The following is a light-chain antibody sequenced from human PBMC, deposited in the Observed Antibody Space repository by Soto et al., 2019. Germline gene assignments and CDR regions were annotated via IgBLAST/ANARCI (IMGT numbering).Light chain of an antibody. V-gene: IGKV1-17*01. Sequence: DIQMTQSPSSLSASVGDRVTITCRASQGIRNDLGWFQQKPGKAPKRLMYAASSLQSGVPSRFSGSGSGTEFTLIISSRQPEDFSTYYCQQYKTCPPTFGPGTKLEIK. CDR1: QGIRND. J-gene: IGKJ2*01. CDR2: AAS. CDR3: QQYKTCPPT.